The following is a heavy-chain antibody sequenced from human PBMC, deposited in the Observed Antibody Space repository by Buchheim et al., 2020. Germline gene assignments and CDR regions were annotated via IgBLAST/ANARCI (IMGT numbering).Heavy chain of an antibody. CDR3: ARSLRAGNYLDYYYYGMDV. CDR1: GFTFSSYE. J-gene: IGHJ6*02. D-gene: IGHD1-7*01. V-gene: IGHV3-48*03. CDR2: ISSSGDTI. Sequence: EVQLVESGGGLVQPGGSLRLSCAASGFTFSSYEMSWVRQAPGKGLEWVSYISSSGDTIHYADSVKGRFTISRDNAKNSLFLQMNSLRAEDTALYYCARSLRAGNYLDYYYYGMDVWGQGTT.